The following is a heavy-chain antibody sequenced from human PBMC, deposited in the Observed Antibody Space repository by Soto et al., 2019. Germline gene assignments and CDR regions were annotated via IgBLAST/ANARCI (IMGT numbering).Heavy chain of an antibody. D-gene: IGHD6-13*01. CDR2: IDSTSRYI. Sequence: EVQLVESGGGLVKPGGSLRLSCAASGFTFSDYTMNWVRQAPGKGLEWVSSIDSTSRYIYYADSVKGRFTISGDNAKNSLYLQRNSGRAVATAVYYWARATTAAVTRASGFYYWGQGPLVTVSS. CDR1: GFTFSDYT. V-gene: IGHV3-21*01. CDR3: ARATTAAVTRASGFYY. J-gene: IGHJ4*02.